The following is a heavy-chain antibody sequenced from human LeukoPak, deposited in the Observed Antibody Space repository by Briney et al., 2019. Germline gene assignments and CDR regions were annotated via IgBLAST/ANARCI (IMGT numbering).Heavy chain of an antibody. CDR3: ARDPPSSYGGYDYMDV. Sequence: GGSLRLSCAASRFTFSSYEMNWVRHAPGKGLEWVSYISSSGTTIYYGDSVKGRFTISRDNAKNSLYLHMNSLRAEDTAVYYCARDPPSSYGGYDYMDVWGKGTTVTVSS. J-gene: IGHJ6*03. V-gene: IGHV3-48*03. CDR2: ISSSGTTI. D-gene: IGHD4/OR15-4a*01. CDR1: RFTFSSYE.